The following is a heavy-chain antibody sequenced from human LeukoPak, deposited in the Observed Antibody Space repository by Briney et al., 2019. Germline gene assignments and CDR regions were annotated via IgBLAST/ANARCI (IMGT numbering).Heavy chain of an antibody. CDR1: GFTVSTYA. CDR2: VTDNGVTT. CDR3: AKGLGYCGRPACYEDY. Sequence: PGGSLRLSRAASGFTVSTYAMNWVRQAPGKGLEWVSVVTDNGVTTYYADSVKGRFTISRDNSKNTLYLQMNSLRVEDTAVYYCAKGLGYCGRPACYEDYWGQGTLVTVSS. J-gene: IGHJ4*02. D-gene: IGHD2-15*01. V-gene: IGHV3-23*01.